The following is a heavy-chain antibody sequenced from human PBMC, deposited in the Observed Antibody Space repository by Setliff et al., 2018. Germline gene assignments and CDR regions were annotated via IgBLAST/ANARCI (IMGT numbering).Heavy chain of an antibody. CDR1: DFSVSSVYY. CDR2: IYYSGTT. V-gene: IGHV4-38-2*01. D-gene: IGHD2-2*01. Sequence: SETLSLTCAVSDFSVSSVYYWGWIRQPPGRGLEWIANIYYSGTTHYSPSFESRVTMSVDTSKNQVSLKLSSVTAADSALYYCARTSTGRYFDFWGRGTLVTVSS. CDR3: ARTSTGRYFDF. J-gene: IGHJ2*01.